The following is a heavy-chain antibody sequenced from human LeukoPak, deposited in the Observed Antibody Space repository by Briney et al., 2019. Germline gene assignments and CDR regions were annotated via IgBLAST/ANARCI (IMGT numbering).Heavy chain of an antibody. CDR1: GFTFSRYW. D-gene: IGHD4/OR15-4a*01. J-gene: IGHJ3*01. CDR2: TKQDGSEK. CDR3: ARDYGGHPYGAFDV. V-gene: IGHV3-7*01. Sequence: PGGSLRLSCAASGFTFSRYWMSWVRQAPGKGLEWVANTKQDGSEKYYVDSVKGRFTISRDYVKNSLYLQVNSLRVEDTAVYYCARDYGGHPYGAFDVWGRGTMVTVSS.